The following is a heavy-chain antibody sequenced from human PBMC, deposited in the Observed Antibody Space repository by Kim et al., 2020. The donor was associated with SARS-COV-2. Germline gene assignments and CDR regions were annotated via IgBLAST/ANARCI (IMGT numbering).Heavy chain of an antibody. CDR2: IYSGGST. CDR3: ARDLVYYYGSGSYYTYYYYGMDV. CDR1: GFTVSSNY. D-gene: IGHD3-10*01. V-gene: IGHV3-53*04. J-gene: IGHJ6*02. Sequence: GGSLRLSCAASGFTVSSNYMSWVRQAPGKGLEWVSVIYSGGSTYYADSVKGRFTISRHNSKNTLYLQMNSLRAEDTAVYYCARDLVYYYGSGSYYTYYYYGMDVWGQGTTVTVSS.